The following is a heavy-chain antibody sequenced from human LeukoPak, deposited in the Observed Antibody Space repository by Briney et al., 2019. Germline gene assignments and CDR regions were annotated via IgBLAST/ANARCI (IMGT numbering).Heavy chain of an antibody. V-gene: IGHV1-18*01. J-gene: IGHJ6*03. CDR1: GYTFTSYG. CDR3: ARGQGGYDSSGYYGKYYYYYYYMDV. CDR2: ISAYNGNT. Sequence: GASVKVSCKASGYTFTSYGISWVRQAPGQGLEWMGWISAYNGNTNYAQKLQGRVTMTTDTSTSTAYMELRSLRSDDTAVYYCARGQGGYDSSGYYGKYYYYYYYMDVWGKGTTVTIPS. D-gene: IGHD3-22*01.